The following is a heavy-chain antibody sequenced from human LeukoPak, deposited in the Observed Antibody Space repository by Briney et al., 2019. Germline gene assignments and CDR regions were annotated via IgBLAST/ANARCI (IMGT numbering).Heavy chain of an antibody. CDR1: GGSISSSSYY. V-gene: IGHV4-39*07. Sequence: SETLSLTCTVSGGSISSSSYYWGWIRQPPGKGLEWIGEINHSGSTNYNPSLKSRVTISVDTSKNQFSLKLSSVTAADTAVYYCARRVSSGWYRDYWGQGTLVTVSS. CDR3: ARRVSSGWYRDY. CDR2: INHSGST. D-gene: IGHD6-19*01. J-gene: IGHJ4*02.